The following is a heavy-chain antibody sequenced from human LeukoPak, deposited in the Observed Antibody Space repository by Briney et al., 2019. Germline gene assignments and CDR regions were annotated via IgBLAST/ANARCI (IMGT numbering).Heavy chain of an antibody. V-gene: IGHV1-46*01. J-gene: IGHJ3*02. CDR1: GYTFTSYY. CDR2: INPSGGST. Sequence: ASVKVSCKASGYTFTSYYMHWVRQAPGQGLEWMGIINPSGGSTSYAQKFQGRVTMTRDMSTSTVYMELSSLRSEDAAVYYCARAQGYYDAFDIWGQGTMVTVSS. D-gene: IGHD2-8*01. CDR3: ARAQGYYDAFDI.